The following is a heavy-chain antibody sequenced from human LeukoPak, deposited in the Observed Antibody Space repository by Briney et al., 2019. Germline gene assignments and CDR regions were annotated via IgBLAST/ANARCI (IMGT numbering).Heavy chain of an antibody. Sequence: ASVKVSCKASGNTFTRYYMHWVRQAPGQGLEWMGIINPSGVSTIYAQNFQGRVTMTRDTSTSTVYMELSSLRSEDTAAYYCARDQDDYGLFDYWGQGALVTVSS. CDR1: GNTFTRYY. V-gene: IGHV1-46*01. D-gene: IGHD4-17*01. CDR2: INPSGVST. J-gene: IGHJ4*02. CDR3: ARDQDDYGLFDY.